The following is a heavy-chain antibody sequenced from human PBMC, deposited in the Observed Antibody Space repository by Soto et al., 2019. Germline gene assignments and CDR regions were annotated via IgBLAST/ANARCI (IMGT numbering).Heavy chain of an antibody. Sequence: QVQLVQSGVEVKKPGASVKVSCKASGYTFISHGISWVRQAPGQGLEWMGWISGKNGNTNYAQKLQGRVTLTTDTSPSTAYMELRRLRSDDTAVYYCARGSYSIVVVPDYGMDVWGQGTTVTVSS. D-gene: IGHD2-15*01. CDR1: GYTFISHG. CDR3: ARGSYSIVVVPDYGMDV. J-gene: IGHJ6*02. V-gene: IGHV1-18*04. CDR2: ISGKNGNT.